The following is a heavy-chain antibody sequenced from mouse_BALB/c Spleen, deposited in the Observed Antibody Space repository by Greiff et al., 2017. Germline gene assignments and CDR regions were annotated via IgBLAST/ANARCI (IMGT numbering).Heavy chain of an antibody. CDR2: IDTSDSYT. Sequence: VQLQQPGAELVMPGASVKMSCKASGYTFTDYWMHWVKQRPGQGLEWIGAIDTSDSYTSYNQKFKGKATLTVDESSSTAYMQLSSLTSEDSAVYYCARCDDGYYYAMDYWGQGTSVTVSS. V-gene: IGHV1-69*01. D-gene: IGHD2-12*01. J-gene: IGHJ4*01. CDR1: GYTFTDYW. CDR3: ARCDDGYYYAMDY.